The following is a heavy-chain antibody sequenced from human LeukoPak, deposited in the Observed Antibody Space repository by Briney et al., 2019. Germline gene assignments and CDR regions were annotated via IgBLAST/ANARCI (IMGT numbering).Heavy chain of an antibody. D-gene: IGHD3-22*01. CDR2: IKQGGSEK. J-gene: IGHJ4*02. CDR3: AREERITMIVVVAYYFDY. Sequence: GGSLRLSCAASGFTFSSYWMSWVRQAPGKGLEWVANIKQGGSEKYYVDSVKGRFTISRDNAKNSLHLQMNSLRAEDTAVYYCAREERITMIVVVAYYFDYWGQGTLVTVS. CDR1: GFTFSSYW. V-gene: IGHV3-7*01.